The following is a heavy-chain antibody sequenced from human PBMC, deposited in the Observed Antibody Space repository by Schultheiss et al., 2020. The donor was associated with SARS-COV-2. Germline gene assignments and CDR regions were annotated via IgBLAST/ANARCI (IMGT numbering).Heavy chain of an antibody. CDR2: IYYSGST. J-gene: IGHJ6*03. CDR3: ARVSYYGSGSYGYYYYVDV. D-gene: IGHD3-10*01. V-gene: IGHV4-39*07. CDR1: GGSISSSSYY. Sequence: SETLSLTCTVSGGSISSSSYYWGWIRQPPGKGLEWIGSIYYSGSTNYNPSLKSRVTISVDTSKNQFSLKLSSVTAADTAVYYCARVSYYGSGSYGYYYYVDVWGKGTTVTVSS.